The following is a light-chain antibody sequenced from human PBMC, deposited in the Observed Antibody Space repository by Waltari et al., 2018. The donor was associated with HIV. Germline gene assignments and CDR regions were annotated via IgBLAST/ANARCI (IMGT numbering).Light chain of an antibody. CDR1: NGDISDYNY. CDR2: EVI. CDR3: SSFAATHKL. Sequence: QSALTQSPSASGSPGHSVNISCTGANGDISDYNYVSWYQQHSDRPPKLIIFEVIKRPSGVPDLFSGSKSGNTASLFVSGLQPEDEATYFCSSFAATHKLFGGGTKLTVL. J-gene: IGLJ2*01. V-gene: IGLV2-8*01.